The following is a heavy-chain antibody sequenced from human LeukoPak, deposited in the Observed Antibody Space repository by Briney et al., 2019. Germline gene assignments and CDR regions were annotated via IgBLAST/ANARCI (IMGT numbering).Heavy chain of an antibody. CDR2: ISSSSSYI. Sequence: PRGSLRLSCAASGFTFSTYTMNWVSRAPGKGLEWVSTISSSSSYIYYGDSVKGRFTISRDNAKNSLYLEMNSLRAEDTAVYYCARAPYDSTGYETPLAFDMWGQGTMVTVSS. J-gene: IGHJ3*02. CDR3: ARAPYDSTGYETPLAFDM. D-gene: IGHD3-22*01. CDR1: GFTFSTYT. V-gene: IGHV3-21*01.